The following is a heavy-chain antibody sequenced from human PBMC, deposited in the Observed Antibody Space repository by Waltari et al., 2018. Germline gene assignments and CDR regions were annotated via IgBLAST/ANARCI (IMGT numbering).Heavy chain of an antibody. CDR1: GGSISRSNW. CDR2: IYHSGST. J-gene: IGHJ4*02. CDR3: AKAGAYCSGGSCYGLYFDY. Sequence: QVQLQESVPGLVKPSGTLSLTCAVSGGSISRSNWWSWVRQPPGKGLEWIGEIYHSGSTNYNPSLKSRVTISVDKSKNQFSLKLSSVTAADTAVYYCAKAGAYCSGGSCYGLYFDYWGQGTLVTVSS. V-gene: IGHV4-4*02. D-gene: IGHD2-15*01.